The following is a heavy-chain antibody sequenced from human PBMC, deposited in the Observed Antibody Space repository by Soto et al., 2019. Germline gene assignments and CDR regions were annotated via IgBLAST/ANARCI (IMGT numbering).Heavy chain of an antibody. CDR2: IIPIFGTA. D-gene: IGHD2-8*01. V-gene: IGHV1-69*13. CDR3: ARDRHGYCTNGVCYGHYYGMDV. CDR1: GGTFSSYA. Sequence: SVKVSCKASGGTFSSYAISWVRQAPGQGLEWMGGIIPIFGTANYAQKFQGRVTITADESTSTAYMELSSLRSEDTAVYYCARDRHGYCTNGVCYGHYYGMDVWGQGTTVIVSS. J-gene: IGHJ6*02.